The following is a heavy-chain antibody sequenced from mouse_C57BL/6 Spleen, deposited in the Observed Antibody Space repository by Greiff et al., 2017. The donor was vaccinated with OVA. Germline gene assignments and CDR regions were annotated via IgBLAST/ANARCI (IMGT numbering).Heavy chain of an antibody. CDR1: GYTFTSYW. Sequence: QVQLQQSGAELVKPGASVKLSCKASGYTFTSYWMQWVKQRPGQGLEWIGEIDPSDSYTNYNQKFKGKATLTVDTSSSTAYMQLSSLTSEDSAVYDCARRTLWDFFAYWGQGTLVTVSA. D-gene: IGHD1-1*02. V-gene: IGHV1-50*01. J-gene: IGHJ3*01. CDR3: ARRTLWDFFAY. CDR2: IDPSDSYT.